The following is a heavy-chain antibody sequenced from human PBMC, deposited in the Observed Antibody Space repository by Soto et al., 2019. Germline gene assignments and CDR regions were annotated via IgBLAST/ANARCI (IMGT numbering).Heavy chain of an antibody. CDR3: ARVVMTTVPASYYYGMDV. D-gene: IGHD4-4*01. Sequence: QVQLVQSGAEVRKPGSSVKVSCKASGGIFRTSSLSWVRQAPGQGLEWMGGIIPVFGATNYAQNFQGRVTITVDESTSTAYMELTSLRSEDTAVYYCARVVMTTVPASYYYGMDVWGQGTTVTVSS. V-gene: IGHV1-69*01. CDR1: GGIFRTSS. CDR2: IIPVFGAT. J-gene: IGHJ6*02.